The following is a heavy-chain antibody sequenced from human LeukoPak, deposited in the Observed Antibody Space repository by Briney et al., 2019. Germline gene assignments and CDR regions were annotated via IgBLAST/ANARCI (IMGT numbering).Heavy chain of an antibody. CDR3: ARDFYDFWSGPL. V-gene: IGHV3-21*01. J-gene: IGHJ4*02. CDR1: GFTFSSYS. Sequence: PGGSLRLSCAASGFTFSSYSMNWVRQAPGKGLEWVSSISSSSSYIYYADSVKGRFTISRDNAKNSLYLQMNSLRAEDTAVYYCARDFYDFWSGPLWGQGTLVTVSS. CDR2: ISSSSSYI. D-gene: IGHD3-3*01.